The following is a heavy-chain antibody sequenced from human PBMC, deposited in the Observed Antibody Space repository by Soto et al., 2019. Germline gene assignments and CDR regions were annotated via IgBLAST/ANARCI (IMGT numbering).Heavy chain of an antibody. CDR2: IYYSGST. Sequence: SDTLSLTCTVSGGSISSGGYYWSWIRQHPGKGLEWIGYIYYSGSTYYNPSLKSRVTISVDTSKNQFSLKLSSVTAADTAVYYCARWGAKVIPYYFDYWGQGTLVTVSS. CDR1: GGSISSGGYY. J-gene: IGHJ4*02. D-gene: IGHD2-21*01. V-gene: IGHV4-31*03. CDR3: ARWGAKVIPYYFDY.